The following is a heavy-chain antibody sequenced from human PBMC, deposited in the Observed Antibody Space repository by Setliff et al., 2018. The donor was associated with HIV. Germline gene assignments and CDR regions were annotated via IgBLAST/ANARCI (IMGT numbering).Heavy chain of an antibody. V-gene: IGHV3-23*01. CDR1: GFTFSSYG. Sequence: GGSLRLSCAASGFTFSSYGMSWVRQAPGKGLEWVSSISGSGANIYYADSVMGRFTISRDNSKNTLYLQMNSLSAEDTAVYYCAKVGSYAGKNFDYWGQGTLVTVSS. D-gene: IGHD5-18*01. J-gene: IGHJ4*02. CDR3: AKVGSYAGKNFDY. CDR2: ISGSGANI.